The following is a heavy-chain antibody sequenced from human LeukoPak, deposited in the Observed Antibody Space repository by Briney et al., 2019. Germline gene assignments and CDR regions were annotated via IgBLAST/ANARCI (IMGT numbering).Heavy chain of an antibody. D-gene: IGHD4-17*01. J-gene: IGHJ5*02. CDR1: GGSISSHY. CDR2: IYYSGST. V-gene: IGHV4-59*11. CDR3: ARDGGNDYGDSWWFDP. Sequence: PSETLSLTCTVSGGSISSHYWSWIRQPPGKGLEWIGYIYYSGSTNYNPSLKSRVTISVDTSKNQFSLKLSSVTAADTAVYYCARDGGNDYGDSWWFDPWGQGTLVTVSS.